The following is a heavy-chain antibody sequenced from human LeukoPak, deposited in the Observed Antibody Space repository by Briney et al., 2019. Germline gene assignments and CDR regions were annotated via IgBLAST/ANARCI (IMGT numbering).Heavy chain of an antibody. J-gene: IGHJ5*02. Sequence: SETLSLTCTVSGGSVSSGGYSWSWIRQPPGKGLEWIGYIYHSGSTYYNPSLKSRVTISVDRSKNQFSLKLSPVTAADTAVYYCARARVPIAAAGTGWFDPWGQGTLVTVSS. V-gene: IGHV4-30-2*01. CDR1: GGSVSSGGYS. CDR2: IYHSGST. CDR3: ARARVPIAAAGTGWFDP. D-gene: IGHD6-13*01.